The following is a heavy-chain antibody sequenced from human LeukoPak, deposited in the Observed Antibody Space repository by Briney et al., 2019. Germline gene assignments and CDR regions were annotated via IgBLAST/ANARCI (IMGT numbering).Heavy chain of an antibody. CDR3: ARASSGYYWDFDY. D-gene: IGHD3-22*01. J-gene: IGHJ4*02. CDR2: IYYRGNT. V-gene: IGHV4-39*01. CDR1: GDSISSDNYF. Sequence: PSETLSLICTVSGDSISSDNYFWGWIRQPPGKGLEWVGSIYYRGNTYYNPSLKSRVTLSADKSKNQFALKVTSVTAADTAVYYCARASSGYYWDFDYWGQGALVTVSS.